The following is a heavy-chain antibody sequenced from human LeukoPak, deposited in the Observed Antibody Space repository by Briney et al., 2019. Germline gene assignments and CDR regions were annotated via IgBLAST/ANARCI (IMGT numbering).Heavy chain of an antibody. CDR3: ARGTRSGSSDY. D-gene: IGHD3-10*01. CDR2: INNDGYST. J-gene: IGHJ4*02. Sequence: PGGSLRLTCIASGFTFSSYWMHWVRQAPGKGLVWVSRINNDGYSTSYADSVKGRFTISRDNAKNTLYLQMNSLRAEDTAVYYCARGTRSGSSDYWGQGTLVTVSS. CDR1: GFTFSSYW. V-gene: IGHV3-74*01.